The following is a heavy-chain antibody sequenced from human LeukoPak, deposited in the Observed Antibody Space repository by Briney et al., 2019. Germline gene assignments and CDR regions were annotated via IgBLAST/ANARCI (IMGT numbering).Heavy chain of an antibody. CDR3: AKVVCSSGYCPYFDY. CDR1: GFTVSSNY. D-gene: IGHD3-22*01. CDR2: LSYDGSNK. Sequence: PGGSLRLSCAASGFTVSSNYVSWVRQAPGKGLEWVAVLSYDGSNKYYADSVKGRFTIPRDNSMNTLYLQMNSLRVEDTAVYYCAKVVCSSGYCPYFDYWGQGTLVTVSS. J-gene: IGHJ4*02. V-gene: IGHV3-30*18.